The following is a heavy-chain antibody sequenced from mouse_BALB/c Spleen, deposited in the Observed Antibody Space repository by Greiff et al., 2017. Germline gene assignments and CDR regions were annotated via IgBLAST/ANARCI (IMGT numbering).Heavy chain of an antibody. Sequence: VQLQQSGAELMKPGASVKISCKATGYTFSSYWIEWVKQRPGHGLEWIGEILPGSGSTNYNEKFKGKATFTADTSSNTAYMQLSSLTSEDSAVYYCAREERRNLLRFPYFDYWGQGTTLTVSS. CDR1: GYTFSSYW. CDR2: ILPGSGST. V-gene: IGHV1-9*01. CDR3: AREERRNLLRFPYFDY. D-gene: IGHD1-1*01. J-gene: IGHJ2*01.